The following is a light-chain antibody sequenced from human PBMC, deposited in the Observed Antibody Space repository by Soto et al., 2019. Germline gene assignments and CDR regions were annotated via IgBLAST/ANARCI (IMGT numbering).Light chain of an antibody. J-gene: IGKJ1*01. CDR3: QQSYSSPPT. Sequence: DIQMTPSPSSLSESVEDRVIITCRASQSISNHLNWYQQKPGKAPKLLIFAASSLQSGVPSRFSGSRSGPDFTLTISSLQPEDFATYYCQQSYSSPPTFGQGTKVDI. CDR2: AAS. V-gene: IGKV1-39*01. CDR1: QSISNH.